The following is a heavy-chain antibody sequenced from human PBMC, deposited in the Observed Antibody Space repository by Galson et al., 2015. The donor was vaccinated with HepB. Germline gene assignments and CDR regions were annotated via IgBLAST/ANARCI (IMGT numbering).Heavy chain of an antibody. V-gene: IGHV4-34*01. CDR1: GGSFSGYY. J-gene: IGHJ5*02. Sequence: ETLSLTCAVYGGSFSGYYWSWIRQPPGKGLEWIGEINHSGSTNYNPSLKSRVTISVDTSKNQFSLKLSSVTAADTAVYYCARGSGSWYQNWFDPWGQGTLVTVSS. D-gene: IGHD6-13*01. CDR2: INHSGST. CDR3: ARGSGSWYQNWFDP.